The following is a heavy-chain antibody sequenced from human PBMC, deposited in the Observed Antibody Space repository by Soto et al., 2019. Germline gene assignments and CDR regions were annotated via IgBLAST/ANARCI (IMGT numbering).Heavy chain of an antibody. CDR1: GGSISSYY. CDR3: AREKWYSPRGEYDY. Sequence: SETLSLTCTVSGGSISSYYWSWIRQPPGKGLEWIGYIYYSGSTNYNPSLKSRVTISVDTSKNQFSLKLSSVTAADTAVYYCAREKWYSPRGEYDYWGQGTLVTVSS. V-gene: IGHV4-59*01. J-gene: IGHJ4*02. D-gene: IGHD2-15*01. CDR2: IYYSGST.